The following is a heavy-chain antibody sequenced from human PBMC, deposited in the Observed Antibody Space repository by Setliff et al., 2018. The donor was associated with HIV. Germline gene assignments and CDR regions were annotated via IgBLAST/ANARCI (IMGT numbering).Heavy chain of an antibody. CDR1: GGSINNYQ. D-gene: IGHD2-21*02. CDR3: ARETVVTPAGHYYYMDV. CDR2: IYTSGSS. J-gene: IGHJ6*03. V-gene: IGHV4-4*08. Sequence: SETLSLTCTVSGVSGGSINNYQWSWIRQPPGKGLEWIGYIYTSGSSNYNPSLKSRVTISGDTSKRQFSLKLSSVTAADTAVYYCARETVVTPAGHYYYMDVWGKGTTVTVSS.